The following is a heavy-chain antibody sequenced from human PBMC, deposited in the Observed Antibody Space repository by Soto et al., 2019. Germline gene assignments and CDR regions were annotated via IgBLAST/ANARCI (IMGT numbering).Heavy chain of an antibody. J-gene: IGHJ5*02. D-gene: IGHD2-2*01. V-gene: IGHV1-69*04. Sequence: QVQLVHSGAEVKKPGSSVKVSCKASGGTFSSYTISWVRQAPGQGLEWMGRIIPILGIANYAQKFQGRVTITADKSTSTAYMELSSLRSEDTAVYYCARDIGDIVVVPAATWGQGTLVTVSS. CDR3: ARDIGDIVVVPAAT. CDR2: IIPILGIA. CDR1: GGTFSSYT.